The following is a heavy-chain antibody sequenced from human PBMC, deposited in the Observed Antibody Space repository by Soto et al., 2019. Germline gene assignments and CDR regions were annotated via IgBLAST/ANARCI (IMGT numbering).Heavy chain of an antibody. V-gene: IGHV4-31*03. J-gene: IGHJ3*02. CDR1: GGSISSGGYY. D-gene: IGHD3-10*01. Sequence: SETLSLTCTVSGGSISSGGYYWSWIRQHPGKGLEWIGYIYYSGSTYYNPSLKSRVTISVDTSKNQFSLKLSSVTAADTAVYYCARGYGVRRVIIIPGAFDIWGQGTMVTVSS. CDR2: IYYSGST. CDR3: ARGYGVRRVIIIPGAFDI.